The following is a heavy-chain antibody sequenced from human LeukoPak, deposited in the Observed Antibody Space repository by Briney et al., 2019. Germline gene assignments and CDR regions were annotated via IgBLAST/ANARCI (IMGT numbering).Heavy chain of an antibody. CDR2: IRYDGSNK. CDR3: ERAAYSSTWYSRYFDL. Sequence: GALRLSCAASGFTFSSYGMHWVRQAPGKGLEWVAFIRYDGSNKYYADSVKGRFTISRDNSKNTLYLQMNSLRAGDTAVYYCERAAYSSTWYSRYFDLWGRGTLVTVSS. J-gene: IGHJ2*01. CDR1: GFTFSSYG. D-gene: IGHD6-13*01. V-gene: IGHV3-30*02.